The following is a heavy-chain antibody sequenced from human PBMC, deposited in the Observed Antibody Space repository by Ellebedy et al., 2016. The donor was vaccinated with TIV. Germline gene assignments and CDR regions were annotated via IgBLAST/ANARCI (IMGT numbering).Heavy chain of an antibody. V-gene: IGHV3-7*01. CDR2: INQDGSVQ. D-gene: IGHD1-1*01. J-gene: IGHJ4*02. Sequence: GESLKISCAASGYTFSGYWMIWVRQAPGKGLEWVANINQDGSVQAYVDSVKGRFAISRDNAKNSLYLQMNSLRAEDTAVYYCAGPAATGTKTFDYWGQGTLVTVSS. CDR3: AGPAATGTKTFDY. CDR1: GYTFSGYW.